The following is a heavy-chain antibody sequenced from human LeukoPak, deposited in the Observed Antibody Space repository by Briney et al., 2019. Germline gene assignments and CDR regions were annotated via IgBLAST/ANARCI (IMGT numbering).Heavy chain of an antibody. CDR3: ARGKQWLVLTGGYYFDY. CDR2: INHSGST. CDR1: GGSFSGYY. D-gene: IGHD6-19*01. J-gene: IGHJ4*02. V-gene: IGHV4-34*01. Sequence: SETLSLTCAVYGGSFSGYYWSWLRQPPGKGLEWIGEINHSGSTNYNPSRKSRVTISVDTSKNQFSLTLSSVTAAGPAVYYRARGKQWLVLTGGYYFDYWGQGTLVTVSS.